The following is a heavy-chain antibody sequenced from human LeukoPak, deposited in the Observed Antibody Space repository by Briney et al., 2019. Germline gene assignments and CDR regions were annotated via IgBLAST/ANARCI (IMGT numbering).Heavy chain of an antibody. CDR1: GFTVSSNY. D-gene: IGHD3-22*01. Sequence: GGSLRLSCAASGFTVSSNYMSWVRQAPGKGLEWVSVIYSGGSTYYADSVKGRFTISRDNSKNTLYLQMNSLRAEDTAVYYCARGENYNDSSGYPHWGQGTLVTVSS. J-gene: IGHJ4*02. CDR3: ARGENYNDSSGYPH. CDR2: IYSGGST. V-gene: IGHV3-66*01.